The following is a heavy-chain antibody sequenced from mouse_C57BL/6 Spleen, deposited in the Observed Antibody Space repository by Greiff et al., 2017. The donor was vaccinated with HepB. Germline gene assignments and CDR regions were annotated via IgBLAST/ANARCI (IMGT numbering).Heavy chain of an antibody. Sequence: QVQLQQSGAELVRPGTSVKVSCKASGYAFTNYLIEWVKQRPGQGLEWIGVINPGSGGTNYNEKLKGKATLTADKSSSTAYMQLSSLTSEDSAVYFCARLVTYYAMDYWGQGTSVTVSS. J-gene: IGHJ4*01. D-gene: IGHD2-1*01. V-gene: IGHV1-54*01. CDR2: INPGSGGT. CDR1: GYAFTNYL. CDR3: ARLVTYYAMDY.